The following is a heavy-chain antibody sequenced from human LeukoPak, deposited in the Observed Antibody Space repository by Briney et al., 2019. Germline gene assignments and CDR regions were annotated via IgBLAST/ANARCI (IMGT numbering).Heavy chain of an antibody. CDR2: MNPKSGNT. CDR1: GYTFSSDD. CDR3: ARGRVFPGVAPRQVWFDP. D-gene: IGHD3-10*01. J-gene: IGHJ5*02. V-gene: IGHV1-8*02. Sequence: ASAKVSCKASGYTFSSDDINWVRQAPGQGLEWMGWMNPKSGNTSYAQKFLGRVTMTRNTSISTAYMELSRLRSEDTAVYYCARGRVFPGVAPRQVWFDPWGQGTPVTVSS.